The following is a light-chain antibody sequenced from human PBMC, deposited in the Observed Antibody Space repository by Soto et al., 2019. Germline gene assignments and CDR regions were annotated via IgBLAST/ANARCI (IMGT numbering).Light chain of an antibody. Sequence: QSALTQPASVSGSPGQSITISCTGTSSDVGGYDYVSWYQQHPGKAPKLMIYEVSNQPSGVSNRFSGSKSGNTASLTISGLQADDETDYYCSSYTSGNTWVFGGGTKLTVL. CDR2: EVS. J-gene: IGLJ3*02. V-gene: IGLV2-14*01. CDR3: SSYTSGNTWV. CDR1: SSDVGGYDY.